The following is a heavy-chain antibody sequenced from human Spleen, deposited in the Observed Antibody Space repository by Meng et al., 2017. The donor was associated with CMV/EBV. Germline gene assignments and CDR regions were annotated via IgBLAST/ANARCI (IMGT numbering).Heavy chain of an antibody. J-gene: IGHJ4*02. CDR3: ASFDHIPRRNYFDY. CDR2: IHHSGSA. D-gene: IGHD2-21*01. CDR1: RGSFSGYY. V-gene: IGHV4-34*01. Sequence: VQVRRPVAGLLKPAEALSLTCAVYRGSFSGYYGSWIRQPPGKGLEWIGYIHHSGSAYYNPSLKSRVSISVDTSKNQFSLNLNSMTAADTAVYYCASFDHIPRRNYFDYWGQGTLVTVSS.